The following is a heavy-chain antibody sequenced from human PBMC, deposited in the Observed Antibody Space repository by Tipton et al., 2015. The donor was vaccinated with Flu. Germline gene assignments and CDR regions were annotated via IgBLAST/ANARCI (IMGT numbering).Heavy chain of an antibody. J-gene: IGHJ4*02. CDR3: AKSGGFDS. CDR1: GFTFRTNG. Sequence: QLVQSGGGVVQPGMSLRLSCAASGFTFRTNGMHWVRQAPGKGLEWVAHIRSDETTEYADSVKGRFTISRDNSKDMLYLQMNSLRAEDTAVFYCAKSGGFDSWNQGALVIVSS. V-gene: IGHV3-30*02. D-gene: IGHD1-26*01. CDR2: IRSDETTE.